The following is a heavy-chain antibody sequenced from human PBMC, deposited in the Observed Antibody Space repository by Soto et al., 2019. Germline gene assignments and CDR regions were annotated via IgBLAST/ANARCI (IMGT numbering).Heavy chain of an antibody. D-gene: IGHD3-10*01. CDR3: TRHGYYYRSGNCHF. V-gene: IGHV4-39*01. CDR1: GDSIISEIYY. J-gene: IGHJ4*02. Sequence: QLHLQESGPGLVRPSETLSLICTVSGDSIISEIYYWGWIRQPPGKGLEWIGSIFYSGSTYYNPSLKSRVTMSVDTSKSQFSLKLNSVTAADTAVYYCTRHGYYYRSGNCHFWGQGTLVTVSS. CDR2: IFYSGST.